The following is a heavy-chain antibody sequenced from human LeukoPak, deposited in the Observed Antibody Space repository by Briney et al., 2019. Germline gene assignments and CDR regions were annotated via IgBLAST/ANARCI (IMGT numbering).Heavy chain of an antibody. Sequence: PGGSLRLSCAASGFTFSSYAMNWVRQAPGKGLEWVSYITNNGTTIYYADSVKGRFTIPRDNAENSLYLQMNRLRAEDTAIYYCARDQWLAYYYHGMDVWGQGTTVTVSS. D-gene: IGHD6-19*01. CDR3: ARDQWLAYYYHGMDV. V-gene: IGHV3-48*03. J-gene: IGHJ6*02. CDR2: ITNNGTTI. CDR1: GFTFSSYA.